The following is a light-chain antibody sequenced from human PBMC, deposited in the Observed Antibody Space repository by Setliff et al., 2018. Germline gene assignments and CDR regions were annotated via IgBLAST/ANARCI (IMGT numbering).Light chain of an antibody. CDR3: TSYTSTARV. V-gene: IGLV2-14*01. J-gene: IGLJ1*01. Sequence: QSALTQPASVSGSPGQSITISCTGTSSDVGAYNYVSRYQQHPGKAPKLMIYEVSNRPSGVSNRFSGSKSGNTASLTISGLQAEDEADYYCTSYTSTARVFGTGTKVT. CDR2: EVS. CDR1: SSDVGAYNY.